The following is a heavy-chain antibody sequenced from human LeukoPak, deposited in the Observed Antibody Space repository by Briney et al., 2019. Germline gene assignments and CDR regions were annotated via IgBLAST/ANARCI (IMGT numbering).Heavy chain of an antibody. Sequence: GASVKLSCKASGATFSSYAISWVRQAPGQGLEWMGRIIPILVIANYAQKFQGRVTITAAKSTSTTYMELCSLRSEDTAVCYCLSLLVTTRKTVDYWGQGTLVTVSS. CDR2: IIPILVIA. D-gene: IGHD4-17*01. CDR3: LSLLVTTRKTVDY. J-gene: IGHJ4*02. V-gene: IGHV1-69*04. CDR1: GATFSSYA.